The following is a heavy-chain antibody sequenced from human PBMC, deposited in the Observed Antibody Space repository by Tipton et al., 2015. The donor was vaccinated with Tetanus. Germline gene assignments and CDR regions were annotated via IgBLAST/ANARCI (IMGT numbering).Heavy chain of an antibody. D-gene: IGHD2-8*01. Sequence: QLVQSGGEVKKPGESLKISCKGSGYIFNNYWIGWVRQKPGKGLEWMGIIYPGDSDTRYSPSFQGQVTISVDKSINSAYLQWSSLKASDTSMFYCARAHCTDGVCNFDFWGQGALVTVAS. CDR3: ARAHCTDGVCNFDF. V-gene: IGHV5-51*01. CDR2: IYPGDSDT. CDR1: GYIFNNYW. J-gene: IGHJ4*02.